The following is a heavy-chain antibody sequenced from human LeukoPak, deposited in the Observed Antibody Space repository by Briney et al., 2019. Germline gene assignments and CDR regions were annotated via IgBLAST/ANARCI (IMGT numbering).Heavy chain of an antibody. Sequence: GESLKISCKGSGYSFTSYWIGWVRQMPGKGLEWMGIIYPGDSDTRYSPSFQGQVTISVDKSISTAYLQWSSLTASDTAMYYCARTFYDILTGYYFDYWGQGTPVTVSS. V-gene: IGHV5-51*01. J-gene: IGHJ4*02. CDR3: ARTFYDILTGYYFDY. D-gene: IGHD3-9*01. CDR2: IYPGDSDT. CDR1: GYSFTSYW.